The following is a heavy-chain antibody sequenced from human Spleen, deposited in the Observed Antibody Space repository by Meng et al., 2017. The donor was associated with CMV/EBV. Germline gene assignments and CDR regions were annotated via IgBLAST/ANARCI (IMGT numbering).Heavy chain of an antibody. CDR3: ARSVGL. CDR1: GGSISSGDYY. CDR2: INYSGSI. V-gene: IGHV4-30-4*08. J-gene: IGHJ2*01. Sequence: QLHMQEPGTGLVKPSQPMSLTRTVSGGSISSGDYYWSWIRQPPGKGLEWIGYINYSGSIYYNPSLKRRVTISVASSQNPFSLQLRSVTAADPAVYYSARSVGLWGRGPLFPSPQ.